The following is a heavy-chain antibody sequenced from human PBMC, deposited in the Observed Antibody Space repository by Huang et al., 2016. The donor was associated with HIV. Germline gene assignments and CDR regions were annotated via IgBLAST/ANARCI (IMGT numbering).Heavy chain of an antibody. CDR1: GYSFTTYG. CDR3: ASSHGYYHYMDV. J-gene: IGHJ6*03. V-gene: IGHV1-18*01. Sequence: QVQLVQSGAEVTKPGASVKVSCKASGYSFTTYGITWVRQAPGKGLEWRGWNGVFNRKTNYAQHLRGRVTMTIDTSADTADMELRSLRPDDSAVYYCASSHGYYHYMDVWGKGTTVTVSS. CDR2: NGVFNRKT.